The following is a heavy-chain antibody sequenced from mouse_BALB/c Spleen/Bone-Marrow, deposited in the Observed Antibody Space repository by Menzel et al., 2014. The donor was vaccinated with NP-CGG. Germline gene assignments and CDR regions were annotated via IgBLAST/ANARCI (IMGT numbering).Heavy chain of an antibody. V-gene: IGHV1S56*01. CDR1: GYTFTSYY. CDR2: IYPGNLNT. J-gene: IGHJ2*01. Sequence: VQLQQSGPELVKPGASVRISCKASGYTFTSYYIHWVKQEPGQGLEWIGWIYPGNLNTKYNEKFKGKATLTADKSSSTAYMQLSSLTSEDSAVYFCAREANWSFDYWGQGTTLTVSS. CDR3: AREANWSFDY. D-gene: IGHD4-1*01.